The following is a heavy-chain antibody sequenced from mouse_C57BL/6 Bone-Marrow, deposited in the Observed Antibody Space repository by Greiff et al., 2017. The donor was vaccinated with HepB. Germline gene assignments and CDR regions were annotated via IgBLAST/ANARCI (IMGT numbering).Heavy chain of an antibody. Sequence: VKLQESGAELARPGASVKLSCKASGYTFTSYGISWVKQRTGQGLEWIGEIYPRSGNTYYNEKFKGKATLTADKSSSTAYMELRSLTSEDSAVYFCAIIYYGNYGFAYWGQGTLVTVSA. CDR1: GYTFTSYG. D-gene: IGHD2-1*01. V-gene: IGHV1-81*01. J-gene: IGHJ3*01. CDR3: AIIYYGNYGFAY. CDR2: IYPRSGNT.